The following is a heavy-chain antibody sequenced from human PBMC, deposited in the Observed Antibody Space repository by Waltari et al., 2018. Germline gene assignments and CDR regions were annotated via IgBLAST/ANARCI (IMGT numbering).Heavy chain of an antibody. CDR3: AGRGSQEYYFDY. CDR2: IYTSRST. Sequence: QVQLQESGPGLVKPSETLSLTCTVSGGSISSYYWSWIRQPAGKGLEWIGRIYTSRSTNNNPSLKRRVTMSVDTSKNQFSLKLSSVTAADTAVYYCAGRGSQEYYFDYWGQGTLVTVSS. CDR1: GGSISSYY. J-gene: IGHJ4*02. D-gene: IGHD3-10*01. V-gene: IGHV4-4*07.